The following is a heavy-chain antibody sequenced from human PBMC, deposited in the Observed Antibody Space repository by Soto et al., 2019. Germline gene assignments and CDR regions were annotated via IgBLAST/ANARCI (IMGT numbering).Heavy chain of an antibody. CDR2: VTGSGVQI. V-gene: IGHV3-23*01. D-gene: IGHD2-21*01. J-gene: IGHJ5*02. CDR3: AKDAVYNDGLWLMDS. CDR1: LFTISTYA. Sequence: GALRLSCAASLFTISTYAMTWVRQAPGKGLECVPGVTGSGVQIHYADSVKGRFTISKDNSKNTLYLQMSSLRDEDTALYYCAKDAVYNDGLWLMDSWGQGTLVTVSS.